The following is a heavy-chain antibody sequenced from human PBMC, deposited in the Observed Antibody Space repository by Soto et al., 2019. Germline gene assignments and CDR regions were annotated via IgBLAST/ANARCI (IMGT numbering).Heavy chain of an antibody. CDR1: GDSITTNGYY. V-gene: IGHV4-39*01. J-gene: IGHJ4*02. CDR2: VYSTGST. CDR3: ARSHYTYGLLIDY. D-gene: IGHD2-8*01. Sequence: ETLSLTCSVSGDSITTNGYYWGWIRQPPGKGLQWIGNVYSTGSTFSHPSLTSRVFISVDTSKNKFSLRLTSVTAADTAVYYCARSHYTYGLLIDYWGPGIMVTAPQ.